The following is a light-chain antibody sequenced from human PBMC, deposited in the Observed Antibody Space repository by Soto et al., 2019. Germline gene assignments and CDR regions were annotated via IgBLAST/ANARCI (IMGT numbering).Light chain of an antibody. CDR2: KAS. CDR1: QSICSW. CDR3: QQYNSYSWT. V-gene: IGKV1-5*03. Sequence: DILMTQSASTPAASVGDRVTITCRASQSICSWLAWYQQKPGKAPKLLIYKASSLVSGVPSWFSGRGSGTEFILTISSLQPDEFATYYCQQYNSYSWTFGQGTKLEIK. J-gene: IGKJ1*01.